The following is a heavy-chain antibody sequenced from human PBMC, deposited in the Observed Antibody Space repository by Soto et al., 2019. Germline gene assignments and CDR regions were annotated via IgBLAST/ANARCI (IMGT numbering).Heavy chain of an antibody. CDR2: IKGDGSST. Sequence: EVQLVESGGGLVQPGGSLRLSCAGSGFTFSTYWMNWVRQAPGPGLEWVSRIKGDGSSTSYADSVKGRFTISRDNAKNTVYLQMNSLGAEDTAVYWCARGIRNYYGVDVWGQGTTVTVSS. CDR3: ARGIRNYYGVDV. CDR1: GFTFSTYW. J-gene: IGHJ6*02. V-gene: IGHV3-74*01.